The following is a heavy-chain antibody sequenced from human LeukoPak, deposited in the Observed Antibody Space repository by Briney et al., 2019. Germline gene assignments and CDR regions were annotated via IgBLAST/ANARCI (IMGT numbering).Heavy chain of an antibody. Sequence: GGSLNISCKGSGYSFTNYWISWVRRLPGKGLGWMGIIYPGDSDTRYSPSFRVQVSISAYKSISTAYLQWSSLKASDTAMYYCARLGGIKLWFDYWGQGTLVTVSS. CDR1: GYSFTNYW. J-gene: IGHJ4*02. CDR3: ARLGGIKLWFDY. D-gene: IGHD5-18*01. V-gene: IGHV5-51*03. CDR2: IYPGDSDT.